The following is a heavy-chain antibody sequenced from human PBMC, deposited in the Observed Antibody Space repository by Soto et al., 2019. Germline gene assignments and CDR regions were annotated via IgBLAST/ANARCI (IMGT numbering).Heavy chain of an antibody. D-gene: IGHD6-6*01. CDR2: IYYSGST. CDR1: GGSISSGGYY. J-gene: IGHJ4*02. V-gene: IGHV4-31*03. Sequence: SETLSLTCTVSGGSISSGGYYWSWIRQHPGKGLEWIGYIYYSGSTYYNPSLKSRVTISVDTSKNQFSLKLSSVTAADTAVYYCARDRSPQLGAGMFDYWGQGTLVTVSS. CDR3: ARDRSPQLGAGMFDY.